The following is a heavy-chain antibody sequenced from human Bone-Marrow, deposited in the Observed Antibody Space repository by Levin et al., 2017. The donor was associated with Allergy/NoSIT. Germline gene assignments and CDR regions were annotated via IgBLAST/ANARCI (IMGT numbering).Heavy chain of an antibody. D-gene: IGHD2-15*01. CDR1: GGTFSSHG. CDR3: ARLTGDCSGGACLSRYFYYYMDV. V-gene: IGHV1-69*01. Sequence: KISCKASGGTFSSHGIAWVRQAPGQGLEWMGGIIPIFGPPNYAQKFQGRVTISADESKNTAYMELSSLRSDDTAVFYCARLTGDCSGGACLSRYFYYYMDVWGKGTTVTVSS. J-gene: IGHJ6*03. CDR2: IIPIFGPP.